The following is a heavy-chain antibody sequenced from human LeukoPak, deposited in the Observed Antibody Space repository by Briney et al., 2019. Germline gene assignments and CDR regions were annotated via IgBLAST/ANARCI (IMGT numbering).Heavy chain of an antibody. D-gene: IGHD2-15*01. V-gene: IGHV4-61*05. CDR2: IYYSGST. J-gene: IGHJ3*02. Sequence: SETLSLTCTVSTSSMSSSSYYWGWIRQPPGKGLEWIGYIYYSGSTNYNPSLKSRVTISVDTSKNQFSLKLSSVTAADTAVYYCARVRIYCSGGSCYLDAFDIWGQGTMVTVSS. CDR3: ARVRIYCSGGSCYLDAFDI. CDR1: TSSMSSSSYY.